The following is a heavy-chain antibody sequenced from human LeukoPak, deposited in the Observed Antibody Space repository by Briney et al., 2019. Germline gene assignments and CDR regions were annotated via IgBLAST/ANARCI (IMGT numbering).Heavy chain of an antibody. CDR1: GYTFTSYA. V-gene: IGHV7-4-1*02. D-gene: IGHD3-22*01. CDR3: ARDRSLMYYYDSSGYVFDY. Sequence: ASVKVSCKASGYTFTSYAMNWVRQAPGQGLEWMGWINTNTGNPTYAQGFTGRFVFSLDTSVSTAYLQISSLKAEDTAVYYCARDRSLMYYYDSSGYVFDYWGQGTLVTVSS. CDR2: INTNTGNP. J-gene: IGHJ4*02.